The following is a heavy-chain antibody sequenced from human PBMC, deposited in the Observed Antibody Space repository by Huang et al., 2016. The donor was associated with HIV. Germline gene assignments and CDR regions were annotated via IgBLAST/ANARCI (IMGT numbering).Heavy chain of an antibody. CDR1: GGSIRSDNYY. D-gene: IGHD3-10*01. J-gene: IGHJ4*02. CDR2: IDYSGST. Sequence: QLQLQESGPGLVKPSETLSLTCTVSGGSIRSDNYYWGWIRQPPGKGLEWIGSIDYSGSTYYNPSLNRRVTITVDTSKNHFSLRMRSVTAADTAVYYCARLPGSITMIRGVITDPYWGQGTLVTVSS. V-gene: IGHV4-39*02. CDR3: ARLPGSITMIRGVITDPY.